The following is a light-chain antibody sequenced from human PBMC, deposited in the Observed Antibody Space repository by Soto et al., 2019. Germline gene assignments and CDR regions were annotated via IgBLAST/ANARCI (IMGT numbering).Light chain of an antibody. V-gene: IGLV1-51*01. CDR1: NSNIGSNY. Sequence: QSVLTQPPSVSAAPGQTVTISCPGNNSNIGSNYVSWYQQLPGTAPKLLIYDNNQRPSGIPDRFSGSKSGTSATLDITGLQTGDEADYYCGTWDTSLSGGRFGGGTQLTVL. CDR2: DNN. J-gene: IGLJ7*01. CDR3: GTWDTSLSGGR.